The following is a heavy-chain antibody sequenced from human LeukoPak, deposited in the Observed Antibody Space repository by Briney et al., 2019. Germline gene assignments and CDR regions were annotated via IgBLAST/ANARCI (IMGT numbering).Heavy chain of an antibody. D-gene: IGHD3-22*01. J-gene: IGHJ4*02. Sequence: GGSLRLSCAASGFTFSSYPMHWVRQAPGKGLEWVAVISYDGSEKHYADPVKGRFTISRDNSKNTLYLQMSSLRAEDTAMYYCAREGNSGYYPYWGQGILVTVSS. V-gene: IGHV3-30-3*01. CDR2: ISYDGSEK. CDR1: GFTFSSYP. CDR3: AREGNSGYYPY.